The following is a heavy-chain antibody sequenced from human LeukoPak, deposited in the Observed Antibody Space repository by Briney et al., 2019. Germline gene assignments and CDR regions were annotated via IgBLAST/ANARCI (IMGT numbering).Heavy chain of an antibody. Sequence: PGESLKISCKGSGYSFTSYWIGWVRQMPGQGLEWMGIIYPGDSDTRYSLSFQGQVTISADKSISTAYLQWSSLKASDTAMYYCARHSCSSTSCYNDYWGQGTLVTVSS. J-gene: IGHJ4*02. CDR3: ARHSCSSTSCYNDY. CDR1: GYSFTSYW. CDR2: IYPGDSDT. D-gene: IGHD2-2*02. V-gene: IGHV5-51*01.